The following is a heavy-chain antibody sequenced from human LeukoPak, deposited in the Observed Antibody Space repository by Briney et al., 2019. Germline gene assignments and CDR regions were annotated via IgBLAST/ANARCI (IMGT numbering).Heavy chain of an antibody. Sequence: GGSLRLSCAASGFTFSSYGMNWVRQSPGKGLEWVAAVSGSGGSTYYADSVKGRFTISRDNSKNTLYLQMNSLRAEDTAVYYCARDRSQYYYGSSGYGDFDYWGQGTLVTVSS. D-gene: IGHD3-22*01. V-gene: IGHV3-23*01. CDR3: ARDRSQYYYGSSGYGDFDY. CDR2: VSGSGGST. J-gene: IGHJ4*02. CDR1: GFTFSSYG.